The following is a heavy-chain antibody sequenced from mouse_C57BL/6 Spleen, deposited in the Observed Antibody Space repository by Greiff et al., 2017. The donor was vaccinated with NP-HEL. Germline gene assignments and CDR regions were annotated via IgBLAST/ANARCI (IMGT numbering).Heavy chain of an antibody. V-gene: IGHV5-17*01. J-gene: IGHJ3*01. CDR3: ARPYYYGSQAWFAY. CDR1: GFTFSDYG. D-gene: IGHD1-1*01. CDR2: ISSGSSTI. Sequence: EVQLVESGGGLVKPGGSLKLSCAASGFTFSDYGMHWVRQAPEKGLEWVAYISSGSSTIYYADTVKGRFTISRDNAKNPLFLQMTSLRSEDTAMYYCARPYYYGSQAWFAYWGQGTLVTVSA.